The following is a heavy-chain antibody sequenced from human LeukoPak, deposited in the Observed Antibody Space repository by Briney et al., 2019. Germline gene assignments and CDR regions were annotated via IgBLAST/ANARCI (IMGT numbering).Heavy chain of an antibody. D-gene: IGHD7-27*01. Sequence: SETLSLTCTVSGGSISSYYWSWIRQPPGKGLEWIGYIYYSGSTNYNPSLKSRVTISVDTSKNQFSLKLSSVTAADTAVYYCARWGWGAFDIWGQGTMVTVSS. V-gene: IGHV4-59*01. CDR3: ARWGWGAFDI. CDR2: IYYSGST. J-gene: IGHJ3*02. CDR1: GGSISSYY.